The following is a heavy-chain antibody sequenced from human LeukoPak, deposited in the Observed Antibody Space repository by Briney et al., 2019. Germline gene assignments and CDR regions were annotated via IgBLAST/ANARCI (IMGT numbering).Heavy chain of an antibody. Sequence: PSQTLSLTCTVSGGSISSGSYYWSWIRQPAGKGLEWIGRIYTNGSTNYNPSLKSRVTISVDTSKNQFSLKLSSVTAADTAVYYCARAQWLGPFDYWGQGTLVTVSS. CDR2: IYTNGST. V-gene: IGHV4-61*02. CDR1: GGSISSGSYY. D-gene: IGHD6-19*01. J-gene: IGHJ4*02. CDR3: ARAQWLGPFDY.